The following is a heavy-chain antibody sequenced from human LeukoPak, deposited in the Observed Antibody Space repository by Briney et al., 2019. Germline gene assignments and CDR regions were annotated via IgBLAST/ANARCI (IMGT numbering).Heavy chain of an antibody. CDR3: ARVDLDYGYDY. CDR2: INHSGSI. J-gene: IGHJ4*02. CDR1: GGSFSGYY. D-gene: IGHD4-17*01. Sequence: SETLSLTCAVYGGSFSGYYWSWIRQPPGKGLEWIGEINHSGSINYNPSLKSRVTISVDTSKNQFSLKLSSVTAADTAVYYCARVDLDYGYDYWGQGTLVTVSS. V-gene: IGHV4-34*09.